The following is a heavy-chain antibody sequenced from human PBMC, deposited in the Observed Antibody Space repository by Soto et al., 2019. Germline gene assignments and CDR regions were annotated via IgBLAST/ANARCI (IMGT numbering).Heavy chain of an antibody. Sequence: ASETLSLTCAVYGGSFSGYYWSWIRQPPGKGLEWIGEINHSGSTNYNPSLKSRVTISVDTSKNQFSLKLSSVTAADTAVYYCARLYGSGSSLDYWGQGTLVTVSS. CDR2: INHSGST. D-gene: IGHD3-10*01. J-gene: IGHJ4*02. V-gene: IGHV4-34*01. CDR3: ARLYGSGSSLDY. CDR1: GGSFSGYY.